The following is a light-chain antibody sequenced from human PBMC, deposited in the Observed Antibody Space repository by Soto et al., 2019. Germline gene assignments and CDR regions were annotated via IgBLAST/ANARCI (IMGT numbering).Light chain of an antibody. CDR3: NTLRVNHLYV. CDR2: EVT. CDR1: SSDVGTYNS. J-gene: IGLJ1*01. Sequence: QSALTQPSSVSGSPGQSITISCTGTSSDVGTYNSVSWYQQHSGKAPKLIIYEVTHRPAGISDRFSASKSGNTASLTISGLQAEDDADYYCNTLRVNHLYVFGSGTKVTVL. V-gene: IGLV2-14*01.